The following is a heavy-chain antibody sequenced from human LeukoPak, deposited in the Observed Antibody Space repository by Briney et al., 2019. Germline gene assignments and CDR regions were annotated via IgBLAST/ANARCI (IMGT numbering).Heavy chain of an antibody. D-gene: IGHD3-3*01. CDR2: ISSSGSTI. CDR1: GFTFSDYY. CDR3: ARDAQVTIFGVVTDYFDY. V-gene: IGHV3-11*01. J-gene: IGHJ4*02. Sequence: GGSLRLSCAASGFTFSDYYMSWIRQALGKGLEWVSYISSSGSTIYYADSVKGRFTISRDNAKNSLYLQMNSLRAEDTAVYYCARDAQVTIFGVVTDYFDYWGQGTLVTVSS.